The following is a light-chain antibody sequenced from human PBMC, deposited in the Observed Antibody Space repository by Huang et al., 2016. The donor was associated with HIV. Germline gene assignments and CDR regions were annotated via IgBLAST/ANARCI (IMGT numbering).Light chain of an antibody. CDR1: QSVNSY. CDR3: QQRKYWPPIT. J-gene: IGKJ5*01. CDR2: DAS. Sequence: ETVLTQSPATLSLSPGERATLSCRASQSVNSYLAWYQQKPGQTPRLLIYDASNRATGIPARVSGSGSGTDVTLTISSLEPEDFAVYYCQQRKYWPPITFGQGTRLEIK. V-gene: IGKV3-11*01.